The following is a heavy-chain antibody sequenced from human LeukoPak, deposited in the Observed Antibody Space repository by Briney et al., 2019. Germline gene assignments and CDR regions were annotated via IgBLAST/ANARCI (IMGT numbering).Heavy chain of an antibody. J-gene: IGHJ6*02. Sequence: GASVKVSCKASGGTFSSYAISWVRQAPGQGLEWMGRIIPILGVANYAQKFQGRVTITADKSTSTAYMELSSLRSEDTAVYYCARDCSSTSCYSVYYYYGMNVWGRGTTVTISS. CDR1: GGTFSSYA. D-gene: IGHD2-2*01. CDR3: ARDCSSTSCYSVYYYYGMNV. V-gene: IGHV1-69*04. CDR2: IIPILGVA.